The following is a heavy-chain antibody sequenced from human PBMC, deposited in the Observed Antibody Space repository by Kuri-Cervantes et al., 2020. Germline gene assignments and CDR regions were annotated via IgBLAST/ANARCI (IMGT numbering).Heavy chain of an antibody. V-gene: IGHV4-34*01. J-gene: IGHJ4*02. CDR3: ASSGQLGF. Sequence: SETLSLTCAVYGGSFSGYYWSWIRQPPGKGLEWIWEINHSGSTNYNPSLKSRVTISVDTSKNQFSLKLSSMTAADTAVYYCASSGQLGFWGQGTLVTVSS. CDR1: GGSFSGYY. D-gene: IGHD6-13*01. CDR2: INHSGST.